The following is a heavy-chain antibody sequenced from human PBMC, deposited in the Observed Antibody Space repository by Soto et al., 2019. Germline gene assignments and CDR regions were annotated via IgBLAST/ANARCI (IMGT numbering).Heavy chain of an antibody. CDR1: GYTFTSYG. CDR2: ISAYNGNT. V-gene: IGHV1-18*01. J-gene: IGHJ6*03. D-gene: IGHD2-2*01. Sequence: QVQLVQSGAEVKKPGASVKVSCKASGYTFTSYGISWVRQAPGQGLEWMRWISAYNGNTNYAQKLQGRVTMTTDTSTSTAYMELRSLRSDDTAVYYCARDRGHIVVVPYERYYYYMDVWGKGTTVTVSS. CDR3: ARDRGHIVVVPYERYYYYMDV.